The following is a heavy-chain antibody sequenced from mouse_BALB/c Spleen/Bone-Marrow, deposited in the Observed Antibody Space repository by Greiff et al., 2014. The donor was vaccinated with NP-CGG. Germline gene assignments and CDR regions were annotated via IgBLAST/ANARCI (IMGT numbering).Heavy chain of an antibody. J-gene: IGHJ3*01. CDR2: IRLKSNNYAT. CDR1: GFTFSNYW. Sequence: EVQVVESGGGLVQPGGSMKLSCVASGFTFSNYWMNWVRQSPEKGLEWVAEIRLKSNNYATHYAESVKGRFTISRDDSKSSVHLRMNNLRAEDTGIYYCSTGFAYWGQGTLVTVSA. V-gene: IGHV6-6*02. D-gene: IGHD4-1*02. CDR3: STGFAY.